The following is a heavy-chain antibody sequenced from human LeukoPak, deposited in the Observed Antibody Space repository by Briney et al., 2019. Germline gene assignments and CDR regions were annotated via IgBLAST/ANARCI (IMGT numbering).Heavy chain of an antibody. J-gene: IGHJ4*02. CDR3: ARSHGADTAMAHFDY. CDR1: GGSISSSSYY. V-gene: IGHV4-39*07. Sequence: SETLSLTCTVSGGSISSSSYYWGWIRQPPGKGLEWIGSIYYSGSTYYTPSLKSRVTISVDTSKNQFSLKLSSVTAADTAVYYCARSHGADTAMAHFDYWGQGTLVTVSS. CDR2: IYYSGST. D-gene: IGHD5-18*01.